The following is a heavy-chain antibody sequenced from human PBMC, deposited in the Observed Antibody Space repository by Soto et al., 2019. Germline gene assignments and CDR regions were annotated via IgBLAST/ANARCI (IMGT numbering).Heavy chain of an antibody. CDR2: ISWKSGSI. V-gene: IGHV3-9*01. CDR3: AKDKVYSNYQYYFAS. D-gene: IGHD4-4*01. J-gene: IGHJ4*02. CDR1: GFTFENYA. Sequence: EVQLVESGGGWVQPGRSLRLSCAASGFTFENYAMHWVRQGPGKGLEWVAGISWKSGSIGYADSVRGRFTISRDNAKISLYLQMNSLRPEDTALYYCAKDKVYSNYQYYFASWGQGTLVTVSS.